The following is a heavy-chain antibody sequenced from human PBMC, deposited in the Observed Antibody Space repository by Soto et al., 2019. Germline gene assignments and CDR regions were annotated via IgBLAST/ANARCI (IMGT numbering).Heavy chain of an antibody. D-gene: IGHD5-18*01. CDR2: IIPMFGTA. J-gene: IGHJ4*02. Sequence: QVQLVQSGAEVKKPESSVKVSCKAPGGTFSTYAISWVRQAPGQGLEWMGGIIPMFGTANYAQRFQDRVTITADESANTVYMELSRLRSEDTAVDFWASGIQLWLRRINNGYSGWGQGTLVTVSS. CDR1: GGTFSTYA. CDR3: ASGIQLWLRRINNGYSG. V-gene: IGHV1-69*12.